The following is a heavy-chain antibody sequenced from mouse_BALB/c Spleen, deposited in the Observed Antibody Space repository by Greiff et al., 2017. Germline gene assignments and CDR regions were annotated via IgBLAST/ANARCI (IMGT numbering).Heavy chain of an antibody. D-gene: IGHD4-1*01. Sequence: EVMLVESGGDLVKPGGSLKLSCAASGFTFSSSGMSLVRPTPDKRLEWVATISSGGSYTYYPDSVKGRFTISRDNAKNTLYLQMSSLKSEDTAMYYCARFWDDYAMDYWGQGTSVTVSS. CDR1: GFTFSSSG. CDR3: ARFWDDYAMDY. V-gene: IGHV5-6*01. J-gene: IGHJ4*01. CDR2: ISSGGSYT.